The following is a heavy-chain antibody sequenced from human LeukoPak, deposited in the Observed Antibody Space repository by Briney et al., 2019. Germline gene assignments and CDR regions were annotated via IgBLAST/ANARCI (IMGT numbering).Heavy chain of an antibody. D-gene: IGHD2-2*02. CDR1: GYTFTSYG. V-gene: IGHV1-18*01. Sequence: ASVKVSCKASGYTFTSYGISWVRQAPGQGLEWMGWISAYNGNTNYAQKLQGRVTMTTDTSTSTAYMELRSLRSDDTAVYYCARDGVGYCSSTSCYTRNPPRYYYYKDVWGKGTTVTVSS. CDR3: ARDGVGYCSSTSCYTRNPPRYYYYKDV. CDR2: ISAYNGNT. J-gene: IGHJ6*03.